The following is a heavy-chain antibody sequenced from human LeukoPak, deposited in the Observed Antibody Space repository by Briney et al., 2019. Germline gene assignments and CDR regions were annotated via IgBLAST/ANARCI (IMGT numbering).Heavy chain of an antibody. CDR3: ARGGLMVYAVRVQNDAFDI. J-gene: IGHJ3*02. D-gene: IGHD2-8*01. CDR1: GGSFSGYY. Sequence: SETLSLTCAVYGGSFSGYYWSWIRQPPGKGLEWIGEINHSGSTNYHPSLKSRVTISVDTSKNQFSLKLSSVTAADTAVYYCARGGLMVYAVRVQNDAFDIWGQGTMVTVSA. V-gene: IGHV4-34*01. CDR2: INHSGST.